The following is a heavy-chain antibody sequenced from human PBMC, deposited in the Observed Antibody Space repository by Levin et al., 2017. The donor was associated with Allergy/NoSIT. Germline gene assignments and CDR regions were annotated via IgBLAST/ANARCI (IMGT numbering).Heavy chain of an antibody. V-gene: IGHV1-69*13. CDR3: ARDKPGIVGNSEAFDI. CDR1: GGTSSTNG. Sequence: SVKVSCKASGGTSSTNGITWVRQAPGQGLEWMGEIVPFYGTTTYSQRFRDRVTITAHASTSTVSMALSGLRSEDTAMYYCARDKPGIVGNSEAFDIWGQGTMVTVSS. D-gene: IGHD1-26*01. CDR2: IVPFYGTT. J-gene: IGHJ3*02.